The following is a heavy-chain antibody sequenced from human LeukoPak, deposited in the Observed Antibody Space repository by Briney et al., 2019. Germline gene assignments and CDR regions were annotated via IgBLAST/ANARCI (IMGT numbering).Heavy chain of an antibody. J-gene: IGHJ4*02. D-gene: IGHD2-15*01. CDR2: IDSDGSST. Sequence: GGSLRLSCTASGFTFSSYWMHSVRQAPGKGLVWVSRIDSDGSSTIYADSVKGRFTISRDNAKNTLNLKMNSLRAEDTALYYCARSGAPTPDYWGQGTLVIVSS. V-gene: IGHV3-74*01. CDR1: GFTFSSYW. CDR3: ARSGAPTPDY.